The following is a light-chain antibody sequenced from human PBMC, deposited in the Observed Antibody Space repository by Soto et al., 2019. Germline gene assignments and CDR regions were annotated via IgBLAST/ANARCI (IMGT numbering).Light chain of an antibody. CDR2: STN. V-gene: IGLV1-44*01. CDR3: AAWDDSLNGVV. J-gene: IGLJ2*01. CDR1: SSNIGSDT. Sequence: QSVLTQPPSASGTPGQRVALSCSGSSSNIGSDTVNWYQQLPGTAPKLLIYSTNQRPSGVPDRFSGSKSGTSGSLAISGLQSEDEADYYCAAWDDSLNGVVFGGGTKLTVL.